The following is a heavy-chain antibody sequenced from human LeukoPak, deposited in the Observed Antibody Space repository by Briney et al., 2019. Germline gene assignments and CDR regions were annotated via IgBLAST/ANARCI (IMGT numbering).Heavy chain of an antibody. CDR3: AKVVISWGPTSQDY. J-gene: IGHJ4*02. D-gene: IGHD6-13*01. V-gene: IGHV3-23*01. Sequence: GGSLRLSCAASGFTFSSYAMSWVRQAPGKGLDWVSTISGNGGNTYYADSVKGRFTISRDNSKNTPYLQINTLRAEDMAVYYCAKVVISWGPTSQDYWDQGTLVTVSS. CDR1: GFTFSSYA. CDR2: ISGNGGNT.